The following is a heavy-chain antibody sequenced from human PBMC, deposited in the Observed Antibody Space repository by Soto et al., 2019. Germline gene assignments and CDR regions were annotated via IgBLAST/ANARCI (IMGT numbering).Heavy chain of an antibody. CDR2: ISSGSKTI. CDR1: GFTFSGYS. V-gene: IGHV3-48*02. Sequence: GGSLRLSCAASGFTFSGYSVNWVRQAPGKGLEWVSYISSGSKTIYYAESVKGRFTVSRDNARNSQYLQMNSLRDEDTAVYYCAREDILGVRSFDYWGQGTLVTAPQ. J-gene: IGHJ4*02. D-gene: IGHD3-9*01. CDR3: AREDILGVRSFDY.